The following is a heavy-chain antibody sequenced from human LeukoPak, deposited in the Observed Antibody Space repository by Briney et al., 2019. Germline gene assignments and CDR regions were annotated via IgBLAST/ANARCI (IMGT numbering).Heavy chain of an antibody. V-gene: IGHV1-24*01. J-gene: IGHJ6*02. CDR1: GYTLTELS. Sequence: ASVKVSCQVSGYTLTELSMHWVRQAPGKGLEWMGGFDPEDGETIYAQKFQGRVTMTEDTSTDTAYMELSSLRSEDTAVYYCARDRGLTTRALSGMDVWGQGTTVTVSS. CDR3: ARDRGLTTRALSGMDV. D-gene: IGHD4-11*01. CDR2: FDPEDGET.